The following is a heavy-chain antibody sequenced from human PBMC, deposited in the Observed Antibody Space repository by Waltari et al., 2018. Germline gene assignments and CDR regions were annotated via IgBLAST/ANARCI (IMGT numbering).Heavy chain of an antibody. J-gene: IGHJ4*02. D-gene: IGHD3-3*01. Sequence: QVHLVQSGTEVKQHGASVKVSCKASGYRFTSYGITWERQAPGQGLEWMGWINTYDGNTNYGQELQGRLTMTTDTITTTAYMELRGLRADDTALYFCARDAFRFLDFWGQGTLVTVSS. CDR2: INTYDGNT. V-gene: IGHV1-18*01. CDR3: ARDAFRFLDF. CDR1: GYRFTSYG.